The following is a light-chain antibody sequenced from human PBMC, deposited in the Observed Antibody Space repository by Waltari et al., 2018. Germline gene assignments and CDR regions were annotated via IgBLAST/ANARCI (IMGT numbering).Light chain of an antibody. CDR1: SNNVGNQG. J-gene: IGLJ1*01. V-gene: IGLV10-54*04. CDR2: RNN. CDR3: TAWDISLNAHV. Sequence: QAGLTQPPSVSKGLRQTATLTCTGNSNNVGNQGAAWLQQHQGHPPNLLSYRNNNRPSGISERFSASRSGNSASLTITGLQPEDEADYYCTAWDISLNAHVFGTGTKVTVL.